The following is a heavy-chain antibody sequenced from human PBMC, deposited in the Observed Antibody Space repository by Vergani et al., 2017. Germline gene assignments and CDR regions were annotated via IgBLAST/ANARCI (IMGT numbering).Heavy chain of an antibody. Sequence: QVQLQESGPGLVKPSETLSLTCTVSGGSISSYYWSWIRQPPGKGLEWIGYIYYSGSTNYNPSLKSRVTISVDTSKNQFSLMLNSVTAADTAVYYCARAGDDDFWSGYPYFDYWGQGTLVTVSS. CDR1: GGSISSYY. J-gene: IGHJ4*02. CDR2: IYYSGST. D-gene: IGHD3-3*01. V-gene: IGHV4-59*01. CDR3: ARAGDDDFWSGYPYFDY.